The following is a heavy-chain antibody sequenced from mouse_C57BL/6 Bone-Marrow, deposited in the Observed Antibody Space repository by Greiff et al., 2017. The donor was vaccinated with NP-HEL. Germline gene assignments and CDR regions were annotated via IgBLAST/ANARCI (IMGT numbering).Heavy chain of an antibody. Sequence: EVNLVESEGGLVQPGSSMKLSCTASGFTFSDYYMAWVRQVPEKGLEWVANINYDGSSTYYLDSLKSRFIISRDNAKNILYLQMSSLKSEDTATYYCARGNYGSRYYYAMDYWGQGTSVTVSS. CDR3: ARGNYGSRYYYAMDY. D-gene: IGHD1-1*01. V-gene: IGHV5-16*01. CDR1: GFTFSDYY. J-gene: IGHJ4*01. CDR2: INYDGSST.